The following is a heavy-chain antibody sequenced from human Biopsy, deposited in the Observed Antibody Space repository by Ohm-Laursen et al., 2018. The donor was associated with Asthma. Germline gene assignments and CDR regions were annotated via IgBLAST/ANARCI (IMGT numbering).Heavy chain of an antibody. J-gene: IGHJ4*02. CDR1: GGSISSGGYS. D-gene: IGHD5-24*01. CDR3: ARVKDGYNFEY. CDR2: IYHSGST. Sequence: TLSLTCAVSGGSISSGGYSWSRIRQPPGKGLERIGYIYHSGSTYYNPSLKSRVTISVDRSKNQFSLKLSSVTATDTAVYYCARVKDGYNFEYWGQGTLVTVSS. V-gene: IGHV4-30-2*01.